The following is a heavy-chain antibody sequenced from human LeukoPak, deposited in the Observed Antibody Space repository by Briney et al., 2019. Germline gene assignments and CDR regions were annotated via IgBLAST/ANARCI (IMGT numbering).Heavy chain of an antibody. V-gene: IGHV3-23*01. CDR2: ISDSGGST. CDR1: GFTFSSYG. J-gene: IGHJ4*02. D-gene: IGHD6-19*01. CDR3: AKTIAVAGMGNDY. Sequence: AGGSLRLSCAASGFTFSSYGMSWVRQAPGKGLEWVSAISDSGGSTYYADSVKGRFTISRDNSKNTLYLQMNSLRAEDTAVYYCAKTIAVAGMGNDYWGQGTLVTVSS.